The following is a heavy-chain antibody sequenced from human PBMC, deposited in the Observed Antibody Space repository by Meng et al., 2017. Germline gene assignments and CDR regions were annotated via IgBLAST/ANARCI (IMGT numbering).Heavy chain of an antibody. J-gene: IGHJ4*02. Sequence: GESPKISCAASGFTFSSYSMNWVRQAPGKGLEWVSSISSSSYIYYADSVKGRFTISRDNAKNSLYLQMNSLRAEDTAVYYCARDRYHYDSSGLFDYWGQGTLVTVSS. CDR2: ISSSSYI. CDR1: GFTFSSYS. CDR3: ARDRYHYDSSGLFDY. D-gene: IGHD3-22*01. V-gene: IGHV3-21*01.